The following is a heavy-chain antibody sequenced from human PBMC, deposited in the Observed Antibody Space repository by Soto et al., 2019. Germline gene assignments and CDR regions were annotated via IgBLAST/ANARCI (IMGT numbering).Heavy chain of an antibody. CDR1: GGSISSYY. CDR3: ARDFPRLVVVVAATQPPDDAFDI. V-gene: IGHV4-4*07. Sequence: PSETLSLTCTVSGGSISSYYWSWIRQPAGKGLEWIGRIYTSGSTNYNPSLKSRVTMSVDTSKNQFSLKLSSVTAADTAVYYCARDFPRLVVVVAATQPPDDAFDIWGQGTMVTV. J-gene: IGHJ3*02. D-gene: IGHD2-15*01. CDR2: IYTSGST.